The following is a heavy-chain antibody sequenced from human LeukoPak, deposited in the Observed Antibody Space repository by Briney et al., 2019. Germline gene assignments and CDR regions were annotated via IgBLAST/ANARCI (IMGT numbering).Heavy chain of an antibody. CDR2: IYTSGST. Sequence: SETLSLTCTVSGGSISTYYWSWIRQPPGKGLEWIGYIYTSGSTDYNPSLKSRVTISLDTSNNQSSLNLNSVTAADTAVYYCARSRGRKVTPFDYWGQGILATVSS. CDR1: GGSISTYY. D-gene: IGHD3-10*01. J-gene: IGHJ4*02. V-gene: IGHV4-4*09. CDR3: ARSRGRKVTPFDY.